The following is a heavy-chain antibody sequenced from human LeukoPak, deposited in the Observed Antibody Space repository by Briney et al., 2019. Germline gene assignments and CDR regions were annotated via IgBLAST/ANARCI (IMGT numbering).Heavy chain of an antibody. D-gene: IGHD3-10*01. J-gene: IGHJ3*02. CDR1: GGSISSYY. CDR2: IYYSGST. Sequence: SETLSLTCTASGGSISSYYWSWIRQPPGKGLEWIGYIYYSGSTNYNPSLKSRVTISVDTSKNQFSLKLSSVTAADTAVYYCARERRGWSAYGSGSRDAFDIWGQGTMVTVSS. V-gene: IGHV4-59*01. CDR3: ARERRGWSAYGSGSRDAFDI.